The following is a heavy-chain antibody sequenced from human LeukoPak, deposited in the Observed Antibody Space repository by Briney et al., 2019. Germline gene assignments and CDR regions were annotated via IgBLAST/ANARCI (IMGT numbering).Heavy chain of an antibody. Sequence: SETLSLTCAVYGGSFSGYYWSWIRQPPGKGLEWIGEINHSGSTNYSPSLKSRVTISVDTSKNQFSLKLSSVTVADTAVYYCARVRFGKGYYGSGSYPPGMLDYWGQGTLVTVSS. D-gene: IGHD3-10*01. V-gene: IGHV4-34*01. CDR1: GGSFSGYY. J-gene: IGHJ4*02. CDR3: ARVRFGKGYYGSGSYPPGMLDY. CDR2: INHSGST.